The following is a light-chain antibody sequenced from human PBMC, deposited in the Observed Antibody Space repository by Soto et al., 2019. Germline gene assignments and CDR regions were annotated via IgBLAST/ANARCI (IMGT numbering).Light chain of an antibody. Sequence: EIVLTQSPATLSLSPGERATLSCRASQSVSSDLVWYQQKPGQAPRLLIYDASNRATGIPARFSGSGSGTDFTLTISSLEPEDFAVYYCQQRSNWLWTFGQGTKVDIK. CDR3: QQRSNWLWT. J-gene: IGKJ1*01. CDR2: DAS. CDR1: QSVSSD. V-gene: IGKV3-11*01.